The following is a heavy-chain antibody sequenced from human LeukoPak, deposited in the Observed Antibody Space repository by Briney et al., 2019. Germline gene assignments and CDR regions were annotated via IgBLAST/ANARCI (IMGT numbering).Heavy chain of an antibody. CDR1: GFSLSTYN. Sequence: GGSLRLSCEGSGFSLSTYNMNWVRQAPGKGLESVSYISSSSATIFYADSVKGRFTISRDNAKNSLYLQMNSLRAEDTAVYYCARDRGYSSSWFGGDYFDYWGQGTLVTVSS. J-gene: IGHJ4*02. CDR3: ARDRGYSSSWFGGDYFDY. CDR2: ISSSSATI. V-gene: IGHV3-48*04. D-gene: IGHD6-13*01.